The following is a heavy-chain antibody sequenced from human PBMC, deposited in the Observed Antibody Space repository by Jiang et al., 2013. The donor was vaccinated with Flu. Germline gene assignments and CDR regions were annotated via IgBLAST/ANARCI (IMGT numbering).Heavy chain of an antibody. CDR2: ISAYNGNT. V-gene: IGHV1-18*01. J-gene: IGHJ4*02. CDR1: GYTFTSYG. Sequence: GAEVKKPGASVKVSCKASGYTFTSYGISWVRQAPGQGLEWMGWISAYNGNTNYAQKLQGRVTMTTDTSTSTAYMELRSLRSDDTAVYYCARDLLSGEDLAQGVVDYWGQGTLVTVSS. CDR3: ARDLLSGEDLAQGVVDY. D-gene: IGHD3-10*01.